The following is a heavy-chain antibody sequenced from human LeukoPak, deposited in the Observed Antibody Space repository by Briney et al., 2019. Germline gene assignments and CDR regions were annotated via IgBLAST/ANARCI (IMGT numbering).Heavy chain of an antibody. CDR2: INHNGNVN. J-gene: IGHJ4*02. D-gene: IGHD3-10*01. CDR3: ASDHYGSGSPDY. CDR1: GFTFSSYW. Sequence: GGSLRLSCAASGFTFSSYWMNWARQAPGKGLEWVASINHNGNVNYYVDSVKGRFTISRDNSKNTLYLQMNSLRAEDTAVYYCASDHYGSGSPDYWGQGTLVTVSS. V-gene: IGHV3-7*01.